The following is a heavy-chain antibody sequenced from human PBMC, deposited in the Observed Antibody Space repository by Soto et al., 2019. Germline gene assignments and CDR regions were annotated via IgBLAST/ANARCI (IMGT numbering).Heavy chain of an antibody. CDR3: AKDLMYDSSGYYYLYYYYYGMDV. J-gene: IGHJ6*02. Sequence: GGSLRLSCAASGFTFSSYCMHWVRQAPGKGLEWVGVISYDGSNKYYADSVKGRFTISRDNSKNTLYLQMNSLRAEDTAVYYCAKDLMYDSSGYYYLYYYYYGMDVWRQGTTVTVSS. CDR2: ISYDGSNK. CDR1: GFTFSSYC. D-gene: IGHD3-22*01. V-gene: IGHV3-30*18.